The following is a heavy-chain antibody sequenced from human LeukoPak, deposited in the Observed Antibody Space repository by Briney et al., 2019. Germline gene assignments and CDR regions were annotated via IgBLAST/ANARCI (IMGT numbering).Heavy chain of an antibody. CDR2: IWSDGTEK. D-gene: IGHD4-11*01. CDR1: GFTYSHYG. J-gene: IGHJ4*02. Sequence: PGGSLRLSCTASGFTYSHYGMHWVRQAPGKGLEWVAVIWSDGTEKYYADSVKGRFTISRDNPMNTLYLQMSSLRCEDTAVYFCAKDAQRGFDYSNSLEYWGQGTLVTVSS. CDR3: AKDAQRGFDYSNSLEY. V-gene: IGHV3-33*06.